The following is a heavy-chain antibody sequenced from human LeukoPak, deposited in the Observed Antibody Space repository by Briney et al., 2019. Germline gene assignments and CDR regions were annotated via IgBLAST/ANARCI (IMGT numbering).Heavy chain of an antibody. J-gene: IGHJ4*02. Sequence: PGGSLRLSCAASGFTFSSYGMHWVRQAPGKGLEWVAVISYDGSNKYYADFVKGRFTISRDNSKNTLYLQMNSLRAEDTAVYYCAKATRAKKILYYFDYWGQGTLVTVSS. CDR3: AKATRAKKILYYFDY. V-gene: IGHV3-30*18. CDR2: ISYDGSNK. D-gene: IGHD1-26*01. CDR1: GFTFSSYG.